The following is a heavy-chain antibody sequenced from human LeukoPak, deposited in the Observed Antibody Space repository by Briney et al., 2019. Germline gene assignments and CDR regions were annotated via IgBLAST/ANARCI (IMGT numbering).Heavy chain of an antibody. Sequence: GGSLRLSCAASGFTFNNYWMNWVRQAPGKGLEWVANIKQDGSVKYYVDSVKGRFTISRDNAKNSLYLQMNALRTDDTAVYYCVRGYYYHYMDVWGKGTTVTVSS. J-gene: IGHJ6*03. V-gene: IGHV3-7*01. CDR2: IKQDGSVK. CDR1: GFTFNNYW. CDR3: VRGYYYHYMDV.